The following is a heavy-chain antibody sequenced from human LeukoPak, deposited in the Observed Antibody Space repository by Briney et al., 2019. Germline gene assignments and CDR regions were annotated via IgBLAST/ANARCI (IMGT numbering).Heavy chain of an antibody. J-gene: IGHJ4*02. CDR1: GYTFTSYG. D-gene: IGHD3-10*01. CDR2: ISAYNGNT. Sequence: ASVKVSCKASGYTFTSYGISWVRQAPGQGLEWMGWISAYNGNTNYAQKLQGRVTMTTDTSTSTAYMELRSLRSDDTAVFYCARDTLLWFGEQPDYWGQGTLVTVSS. V-gene: IGHV1-18*04. CDR3: ARDTLLWFGEQPDY.